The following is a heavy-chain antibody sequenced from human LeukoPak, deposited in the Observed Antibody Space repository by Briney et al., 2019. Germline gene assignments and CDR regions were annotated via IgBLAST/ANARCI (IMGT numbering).Heavy chain of an antibody. D-gene: IGHD3-10*01. Sequence: GGSLRLSCAASGFTFSSYGMHWVRQAPGKGLEWVAVIWYDASNKYYADSVKGRFTISRDNSKNTLYLQMNSLRAEDTAVYYCARASRITMVRGVIGPDYWGQGTLVTVSS. J-gene: IGHJ4*02. CDR1: GFTFSSYG. V-gene: IGHV3-33*01. CDR3: ARASRITMVRGVIGPDY. CDR2: IWYDASNK.